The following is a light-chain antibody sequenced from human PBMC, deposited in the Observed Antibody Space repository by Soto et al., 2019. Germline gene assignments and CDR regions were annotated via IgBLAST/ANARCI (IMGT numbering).Light chain of an antibody. CDR1: SSNFWAGYD. J-gene: IGLJ1*01. Sequence: QSVLTQPPSMSGAPGQRVTISCTGSSSNFWAGYDVHWYQHLPGTAPKLLIFGNSDRPSGVPDRFSGSKSGTSASLAISGLQAEDVVDYYCQSYDSSFIGWVFGTGTKVTVL. V-gene: IGLV1-40*01. CDR3: QSYDSSFIGWV. CDR2: GNS.